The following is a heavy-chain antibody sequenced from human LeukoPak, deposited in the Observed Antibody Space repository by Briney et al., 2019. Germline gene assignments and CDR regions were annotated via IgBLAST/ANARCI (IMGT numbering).Heavy chain of an antibody. CDR3: AREMETGTVVTPGY. J-gene: IGHJ4*02. D-gene: IGHD4-23*01. V-gene: IGHV1-2*02. CDR1: GYTFTDYH. Sequence: ASVKLSCKASGYTFTDYHMHWVRQAPGQGLEWMGWINPNSGGTNYAQKFQGRVTMTRDTSISTTNMELRSLRSDDTAVYYCAREMETGTVVTPGYWGQGTLVTVSS. CDR2: INPNSGGT.